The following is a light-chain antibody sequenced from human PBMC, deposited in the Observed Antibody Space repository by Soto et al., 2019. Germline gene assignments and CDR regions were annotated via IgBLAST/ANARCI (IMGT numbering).Light chain of an antibody. Sequence: LTQPPSASGTPGQRVTISCSGSSSNIGSNYVYWYQQLPGTAPKLLIYRNNQRPSGVPDRFSGSKSGTSASLAISGLRSEDEADYYCAAWDDSLSGPVFGGGTQLTVL. CDR1: SSNIGSNY. J-gene: IGLJ7*01. CDR2: RNN. V-gene: IGLV1-47*01. CDR3: AAWDDSLSGPV.